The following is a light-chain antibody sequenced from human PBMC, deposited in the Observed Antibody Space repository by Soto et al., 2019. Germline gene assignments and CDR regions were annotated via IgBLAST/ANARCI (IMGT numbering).Light chain of an antibody. CDR2: EVN. V-gene: IGLV2-8*01. CDR3: GSYADSNNYV. CDR1: SSDVGSYNY. J-gene: IGLJ1*01. Sequence: QSVLTQPPSASGSPGQLVTISCTGTSSDVGSYNYVSWYQHHPGKAPKVMIYEVNKRPSGVPDRFSGSKSGNTASLTVSGLQAEDEADYYCGSYADSNNYVFGTGTKVTVL.